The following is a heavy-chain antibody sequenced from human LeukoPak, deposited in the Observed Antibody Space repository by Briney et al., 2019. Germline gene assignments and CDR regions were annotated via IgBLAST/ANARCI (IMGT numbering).Heavy chain of an antibody. D-gene: IGHD2-2*01. V-gene: IGHV3-38-3*01. CDR1: GFTVSSNE. Sequence: HPGGSLRLSCAASGFTVSSNEMSWVRQAPGKGLEWVSSISGGSTYYADSRKGRFTISRDNSKNTLHLQMNSLRAEDTAVYYCARSSTSSLDAFDIWGQGTMVTVSS. CDR2: ISGGST. CDR3: ARSSTSSLDAFDI. J-gene: IGHJ3*02.